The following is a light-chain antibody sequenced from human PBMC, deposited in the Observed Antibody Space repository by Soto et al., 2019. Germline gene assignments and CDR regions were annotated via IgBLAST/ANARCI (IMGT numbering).Light chain of an antibody. CDR3: QQYDNLLPIT. CDR1: QDIAKN. Sequence: IQMTQSPSSLSASVGDRVTITCQARQDIAKNLNWYQQKPGKAPKLLIYDASSVQTGVPSRFSGSGSATHFTFTISSLQSEDIATYYCQQYDNLLPITFGQGTRLEIK. V-gene: IGKV1-33*01. CDR2: DAS. J-gene: IGKJ5*01.